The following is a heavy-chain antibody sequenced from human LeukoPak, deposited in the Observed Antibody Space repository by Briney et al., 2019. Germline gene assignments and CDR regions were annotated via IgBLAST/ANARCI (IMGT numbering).Heavy chain of an antibody. V-gene: IGHV3-23*01. D-gene: IGHD5-12*01. J-gene: IGHJ4*02. CDR3: AKGGGSGYDNFDY. CDR1: GFTFSSYA. Sequence: PGGSLRLSCAASGFTFSSYAMTRVRQAPGKGLEWVSAISGSGGSTYYADSVKGRFTISRDNSKNTLYLQMNSLRAEDTAVYYCAKGGGSGYDNFDYWGQGTLVTVSS. CDR2: ISGSGGST.